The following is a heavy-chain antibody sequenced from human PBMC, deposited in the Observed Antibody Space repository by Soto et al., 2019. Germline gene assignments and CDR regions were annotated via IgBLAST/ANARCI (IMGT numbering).Heavy chain of an antibody. D-gene: IGHD3-16*01. CDR2: ISYRDRGSDT. CDR1: GFTLSDHF. Sequence: QVQLVESGGGLVQPGGSLRLSCAASGFTLSDHFMSWIRQAPGKGLEWVSDISYRDRGSDTHYGESVKGRFTISRDNSKNSLYLQMNRRRVDDTAVYYCARESWGNPDYGGEGTLVTASS. V-gene: IGHV3-11*01. J-gene: IGHJ4*02. CDR3: ARESWGNPDY.